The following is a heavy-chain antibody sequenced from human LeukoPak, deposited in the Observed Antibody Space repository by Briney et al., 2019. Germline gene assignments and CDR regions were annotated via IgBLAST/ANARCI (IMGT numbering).Heavy chain of an antibody. V-gene: IGHV1-69*06. Sequence: SVKVSCKASGYTFTNYAMNWVRQAPGQGLEWMGGIIPIFGTANYAQKFQGRVTITADKSTSTAYMELSSLRSEDTAVYYCARDRYSSGWYFNWFDPWGQGTLVTVSS. CDR3: ARDRYSSGWYFNWFDP. CDR1: GYTFTNYA. J-gene: IGHJ5*02. CDR2: IIPIFGTA. D-gene: IGHD6-19*01.